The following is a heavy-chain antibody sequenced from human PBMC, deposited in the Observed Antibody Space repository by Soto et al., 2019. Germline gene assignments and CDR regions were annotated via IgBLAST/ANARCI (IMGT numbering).Heavy chain of an antibody. CDR1: GGSFSGYY. D-gene: IGHD3-10*01. Sequence: SETLSLTCAVYGGSFSGYYWSWIRQPPGKGLEWIGEINHSGSTNYNPSLKSRVTISVDTSKNQFSLRLSSVTAADTAVYYCASNSSGSPSWFDPWGQGTLVTVSS. CDR3: ASNSSGSPSWFDP. CDR2: INHSGST. V-gene: IGHV4-34*01. J-gene: IGHJ5*02.